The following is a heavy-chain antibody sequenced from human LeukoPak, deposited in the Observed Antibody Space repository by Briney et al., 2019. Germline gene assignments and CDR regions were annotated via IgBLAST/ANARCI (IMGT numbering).Heavy chain of an antibody. V-gene: IGHV1-2*06. CDR3: ASSAAAGSLIYFQH. CDR1: GYTFTGYY. D-gene: IGHD6-13*01. Sequence: GASVKVSCKASGYTFTGYYMHWVRQAPGQGLEWMGRINPNSGGTNYAQKFQGRVTMTRDTSISTAYMELSRLRSDDTAVYYCASSAAAGSLIYFQHWGQGTLVTVSS. CDR2: INPNSGGT. J-gene: IGHJ1*01.